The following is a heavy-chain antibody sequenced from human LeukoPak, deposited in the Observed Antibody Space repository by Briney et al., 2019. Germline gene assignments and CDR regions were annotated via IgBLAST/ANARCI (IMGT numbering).Heavy chain of an antibody. V-gene: IGHV4-34*01. CDR1: GGSFSDYY. Sequence: SETLSLTCAVYGGSFSDYYWNWIRQPPGKGLEWIGEINHSGSTNYNPSLKSRVTISVDTSKNQFSLKLSSVTAADTAVYYCARPLFPGYSSSWYDYWGQGTLVTVSS. CDR2: INHSGST. CDR3: ARPLFPGYSSSWYDY. D-gene: IGHD6-13*01. J-gene: IGHJ4*02.